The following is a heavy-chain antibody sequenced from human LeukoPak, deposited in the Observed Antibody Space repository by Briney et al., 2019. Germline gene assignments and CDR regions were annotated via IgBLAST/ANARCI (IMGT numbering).Heavy chain of an antibody. J-gene: IGHJ4*02. V-gene: IGHV4-34*01. CDR2: INHSGYT. D-gene: IGHD4-17*01. Sequence: SEALSLTCAVSGVSFNDYYWSWVRQTPGKGLEWIGEINHSGYTNDSPSLKSRVTLSIDSSRKQFSLNLRSVTVADTGIYYCTRMTTGHDYWGQGTLVTVSS. CDR1: GVSFNDYY. CDR3: TRMTTGHDY.